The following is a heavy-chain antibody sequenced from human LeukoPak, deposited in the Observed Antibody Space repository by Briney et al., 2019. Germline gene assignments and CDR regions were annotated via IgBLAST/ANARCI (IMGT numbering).Heavy chain of an antibody. CDR1: GFTFSTYG. CDR2: ISSSSSTI. D-gene: IGHD3-3*01. V-gene: IGHV3-48*01. CDR3: ARDGKRYYDFWSGYNN. Sequence: PGRSLRLSCAASGFTFSTYGMHWVRQAPGKGLEWVSYISSSSSTIYYADSVKSRFTISRDNAKNSLYLQMNSLRAEDTAVYYCARDGKRYYDFWSGYNNWGQGTLVTVSS. J-gene: IGHJ4*02.